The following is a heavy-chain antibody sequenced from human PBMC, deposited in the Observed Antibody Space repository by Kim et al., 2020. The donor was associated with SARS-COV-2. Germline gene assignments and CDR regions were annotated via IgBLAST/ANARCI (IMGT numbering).Heavy chain of an antibody. CDR3: ARDGRDCSSTSCYTYYYYGMDV. CDR1: GGSISSGGYY. V-gene: IGHV4-31*03. J-gene: IGHJ6*02. D-gene: IGHD2-2*01. Sequence: SETLSLTCTVSGGSISSGGYYWSWIRQHPGKGLEWIGYIYYSGSTYYNPSLKSRVTISVDTSKNQFSLKLSSVTAADTAVYYCARDGRDCSSTSCYTYYYYGMDVWGQGTTVTVSS. CDR2: IYYSGST.